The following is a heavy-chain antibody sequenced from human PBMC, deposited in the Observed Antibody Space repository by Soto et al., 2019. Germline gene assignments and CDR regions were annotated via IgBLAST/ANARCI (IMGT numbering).Heavy chain of an antibody. CDR2: IYCDDDK. D-gene: IGHD6-19*01. CDR3: AHIVVAGLGYYFDY. CDR1: GFSLSSTRMA. V-gene: IGHV2-5*02. J-gene: IGHJ4*02. Sequence: SGPTLVNPTQTLTLTCTFSGFSLSSTRMAVGWIRQPPGKALEWLALIYCDDDKRYSPFLKSRLTITKDTSKNQVVLTMSNMDPVDTAIYYCAHIVVAGLGYYFDYWGQGTLVTVSS.